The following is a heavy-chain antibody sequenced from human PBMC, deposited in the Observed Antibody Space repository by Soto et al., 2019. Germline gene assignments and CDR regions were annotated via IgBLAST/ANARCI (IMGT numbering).Heavy chain of an antibody. J-gene: IGHJ4*02. V-gene: IGHV1-69*13. Sequence: SVKVSCKASGGTFSSYAISWVRQAPGQGLKWIRGIIPIFDTANYAQKFQGRVTITADESTSTAYMELSSLRSEDTAVYYCARDWSREYYYDSSGYYFGASFGYWGQGTLVTVSS. CDR3: ARDWSREYYYDSSGYYFGASFGY. CDR1: GGTFSSYA. CDR2: IIPIFDTA. D-gene: IGHD3-22*01.